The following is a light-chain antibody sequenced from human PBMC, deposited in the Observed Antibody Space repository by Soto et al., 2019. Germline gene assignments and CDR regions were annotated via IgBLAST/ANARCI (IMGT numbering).Light chain of an antibody. CDR1: SSDVGGYDY. CDR3: SSYAGSNNYDV. V-gene: IGLV2-8*01. CDR2: EVS. J-gene: IGLJ1*01. Sequence: QSVLTQPTSASGSPGQSVTISCTGTSSDVGGYDYVSWYQQHPGKAPKLMIYEVSKRPSGVPDRFSGSKSGNTASLTVSGLQAEDEADYYCSSYAGSNNYDVFGSGNKLTVL.